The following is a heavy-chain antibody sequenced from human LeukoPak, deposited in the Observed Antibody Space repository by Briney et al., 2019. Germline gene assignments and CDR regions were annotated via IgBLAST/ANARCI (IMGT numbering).Heavy chain of an antibody. CDR1: GGPISNSMTY. CDR2: VYFSGSA. Sequence: PSETLSLTCSVSGGPISNSMTYWGWIRQPPGKGPEWIGSVYFSGSAYYNPSFKSRVTISIDTSKNQFFLNMSSVTAADTAVYYCARPAYDILTGSAGQFDYWGQGTLVTDSS. V-gene: IGHV4-39*07. CDR3: ARPAYDILTGSAGQFDY. D-gene: IGHD3-9*01. J-gene: IGHJ4*02.